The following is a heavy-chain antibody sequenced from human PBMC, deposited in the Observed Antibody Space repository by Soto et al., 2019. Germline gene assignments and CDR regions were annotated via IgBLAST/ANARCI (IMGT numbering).Heavy chain of an antibody. D-gene: IGHD3-3*01. Sequence: QLQLQESGPGLVKPSETLSLTCTVSGGSISSSSYYWGWIRQPPGKGLEWIGSIYYSGSTYYNPSLKSRVTISVDTSKNQFSLKLSSVTAADTAVYYCAVQRGIFGVVTKFDYWGQGTLVTVSS. CDR2: IYYSGST. J-gene: IGHJ4*02. CDR1: GGSISSSSYY. CDR3: AVQRGIFGVVTKFDY. V-gene: IGHV4-39*01.